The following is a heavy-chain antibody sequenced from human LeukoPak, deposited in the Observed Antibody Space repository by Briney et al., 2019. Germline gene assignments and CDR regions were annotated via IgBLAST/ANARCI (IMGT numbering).Heavy chain of an antibody. Sequence: SETLSLTCTVSGYSISSGYYWGRIRQPPGKGLEWIGSIYHSGSTHYNPPLKSRVTISVDTSKNQFSLKLSSVTAADTAVYYCARLGEWLRSVDIWGQGTMVTVSS. CDR2: IYHSGST. J-gene: IGHJ3*02. D-gene: IGHD5-12*01. CDR3: ARLGEWLRSVDI. CDR1: GYSISSGYY. V-gene: IGHV4-38-2*02.